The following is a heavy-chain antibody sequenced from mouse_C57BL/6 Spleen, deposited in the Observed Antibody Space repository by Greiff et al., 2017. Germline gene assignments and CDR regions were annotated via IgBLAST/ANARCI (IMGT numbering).Heavy chain of an antibody. V-gene: IGHV5-6*01. CDR2: ISSGGSYT. D-gene: IGHD3-1*01. Sequence: EVKLQESGGDLVKPGGSLKLSCAASGFTFSSYGMSWVRQTPDKRLEWVATISSGGSYTYYPDSVKGRLPISRDNAKNTLYLQMSSLKSEDTAMYYCARQRISGSAMDYWGQGTSVTVSS. CDR1: GFTFSSYG. CDR3: ARQRISGSAMDY. J-gene: IGHJ4*01.